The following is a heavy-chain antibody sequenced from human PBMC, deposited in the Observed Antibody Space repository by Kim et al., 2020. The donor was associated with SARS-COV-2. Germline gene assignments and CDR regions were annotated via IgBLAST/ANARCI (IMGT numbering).Heavy chain of an antibody. V-gene: IGHV3-53*01. CDR3: ASRPG. J-gene: IGHJ4*02. CDR2: YSGGSK. Sequence: YSGGSKYYADSVKGRFTISRDNSKNTLYLQMNSLRAEDTAVYYCASRPGWGQGTLVTVSS.